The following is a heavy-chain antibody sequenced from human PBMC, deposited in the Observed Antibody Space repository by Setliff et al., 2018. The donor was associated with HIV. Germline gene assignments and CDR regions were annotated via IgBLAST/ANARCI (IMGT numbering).Heavy chain of an antibody. V-gene: IGHV4-4*09. Sequence: SETLSLTCVVSDDSFSNYDWTWIRQSPGKALEWIGYISSSGTTNYNPSLRSRVTLSVDTSKNLFSLKTEDTAIYYCTASYANIRGVIVFWGQGTPVTVSS. CDR1: DDSFSNYD. D-gene: IGHD3-10*01. J-gene: IGHJ4*02. CDR3: NIRGVIVF. CDR2: ISSSGTT.